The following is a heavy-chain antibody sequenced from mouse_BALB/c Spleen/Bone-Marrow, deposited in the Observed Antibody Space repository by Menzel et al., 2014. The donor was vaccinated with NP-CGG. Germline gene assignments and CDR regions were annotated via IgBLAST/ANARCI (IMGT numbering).Heavy chain of an antibody. CDR1: GYTFSNYW. CDR3: TTLARSDFDY. Sequence: EVKLEESGTVLARPGAAVKMSCKASGYTFSNYWMHWVKQRPGQGLEWIGTIYPGNSDTTYNQKFKGKAKLTAVTSTSTAYMELSSLTNEDSAVYYCTTLARSDFDYWGQGTTLTVSS. CDR2: IYPGNSDT. J-gene: IGHJ2*01. D-gene: IGHD3-1*01. V-gene: IGHV1-5*01.